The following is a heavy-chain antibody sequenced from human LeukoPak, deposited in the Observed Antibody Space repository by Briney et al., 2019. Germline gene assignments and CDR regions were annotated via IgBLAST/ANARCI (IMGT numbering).Heavy chain of an antibody. CDR1: GFTFNQYS. CDR2: IGKTSNYI. V-gene: IGHV3-21*06. Sequence: PGGSLRLSCVASGFTFNQYSMNWVRQAPGKGLEWVSSIGKTSNYIYYADSVKGRFTISGDNAKNSLYLQMNSLRAEDTAVYYCVSRYIDWFVPAGVWGQGTTVTVSS. D-gene: IGHD3-9*01. CDR3: VSRYIDWFVPAGV. J-gene: IGHJ6*02.